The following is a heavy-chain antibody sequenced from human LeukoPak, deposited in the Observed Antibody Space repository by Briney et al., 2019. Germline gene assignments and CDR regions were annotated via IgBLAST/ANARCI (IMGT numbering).Heavy chain of an antibody. Sequence: ASVKVSCKASGYTFTSYYMHWVRQAPGQGREGMGIINPSGGSKSYAQKFQGRVTLTRDTSTSTAYMELSSLRSEDTAVYYCAREGPIVVVPAASAAAAFDIWGQGTMVTVSS. J-gene: IGHJ3*02. CDR1: GYTFTSYY. D-gene: IGHD2-2*01. CDR3: AREGPIVVVPAASAAAAFDI. V-gene: IGHV1-46*03. CDR2: INPSGGSK.